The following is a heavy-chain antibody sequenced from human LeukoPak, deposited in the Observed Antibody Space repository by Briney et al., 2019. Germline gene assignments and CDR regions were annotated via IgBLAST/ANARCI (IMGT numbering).Heavy chain of an antibody. D-gene: IGHD6-19*01. CDR1: GFSFNTYS. CDR3: VSGYSSGWFRH. V-gene: IGHV3-23*01. Sequence: GGSLRLSCRASGFSFNTYSMNWVRQAPGKGLEWVSVIRAEGHRTYYADSVKGRFTISRDNSNNMLYLQMNSLRAEDMALYYCVSGYSSGWFRHWGQGTLVTVSS. J-gene: IGHJ1*01. CDR2: IRAEGHRT.